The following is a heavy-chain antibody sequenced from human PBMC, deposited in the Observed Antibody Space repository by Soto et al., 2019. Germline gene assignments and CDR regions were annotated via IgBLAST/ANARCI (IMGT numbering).Heavy chain of an antibody. D-gene: IGHD6-19*01. V-gene: IGHV3-23*01. J-gene: IGHJ4*02. CDR3: AKCSPRYSSGLKAYYFDY. CDR2: ISGSGGST. Sequence: PGGSLRLSCAASGFTFSSYAMSWVRQAPGKGLEWVSVISGSGGSTYYADSVKGRFTISRDNSKNTLYLQMNSPRAEGTAVYYCAKCSPRYSSGLKAYYFDYWGQGTLVTVSS. CDR1: GFTFSSYA.